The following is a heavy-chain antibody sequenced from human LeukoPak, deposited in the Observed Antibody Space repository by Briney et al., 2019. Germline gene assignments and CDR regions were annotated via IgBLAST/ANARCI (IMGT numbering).Heavy chain of an antibody. D-gene: IGHD3-9*01. CDR1: GFTFSSYS. V-gene: IGHV3-21*01. J-gene: IGHJ4*02. CDR3: ARNDILTGYYYYFDY. Sequence: GGSLRLSCAASGFTFSSYSMNWVRQAPGKGLECLSSISSSSSYIYYADSVKGRFTISRDNAKNSLYLQMNSQRAEDTAVYYCARNDILTGYYYYFDYWGQGTLVTVSS. CDR2: ISSSSSYI.